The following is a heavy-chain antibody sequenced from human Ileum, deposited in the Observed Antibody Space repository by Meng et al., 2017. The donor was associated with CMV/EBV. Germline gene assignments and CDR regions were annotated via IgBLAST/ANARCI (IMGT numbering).Heavy chain of an antibody. V-gene: IGHV3-33*03. Sequence: GGSLRLSCAASGFIFSSYGMHWVRQAPGKGREWVAVIWYDGSKTEYGDSVQGRFTISRDNAKNSLYLQKNSLGAEDTAVYYWAKERIVVVPAAIESYYYCGMDVWGQGTTVTVSS. CDR3: AKERIVVVPAAIESYYYCGMDV. J-gene: IGHJ6*02. D-gene: IGHD2-2*01. CDR2: IWYDGSKT. CDR1: GFIFSSYG.